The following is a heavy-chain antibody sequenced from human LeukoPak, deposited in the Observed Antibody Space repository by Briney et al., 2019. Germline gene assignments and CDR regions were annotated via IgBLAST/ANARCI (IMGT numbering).Heavy chain of an antibody. D-gene: IGHD1-14*01. J-gene: IGHJ4*02. CDR2: IYYSGST. CDR1: GGSISSYY. CDR3: ARVEPLTTTYFDY. Sequence: SETLSLTCTVSGGSISSYYWSWIRQPPGKGLEWIGYIYYSGSTNYNPSLKSRVTISVDTSKNQFPLKLSSVTAADTAVYYCARVEPLTTTYFDYWGQGTLVTVSS. V-gene: IGHV4-59*08.